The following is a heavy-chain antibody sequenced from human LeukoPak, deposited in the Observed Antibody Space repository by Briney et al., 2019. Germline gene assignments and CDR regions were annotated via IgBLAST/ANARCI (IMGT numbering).Heavy chain of an antibody. J-gene: IGHJ4*02. D-gene: IGHD2-15*01. CDR2: IYCSWST. Sequence: SETLSLTCTVSGGSLSSNSYSWGWIRQPPVKGLEWTGSIYCSWSTYYNPSLKSRVTISVDTSKNQFSLKLSSVTAADTAVYYCARTQLGYCSGGSCYGDYWGQGTLVTVSS. V-gene: IGHV4-39*01. CDR3: ARTQLGYCSGGSCYGDY. CDR1: GGSLSSNSYS.